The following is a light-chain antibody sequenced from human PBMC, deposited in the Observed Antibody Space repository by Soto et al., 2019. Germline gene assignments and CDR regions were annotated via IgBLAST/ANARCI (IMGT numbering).Light chain of an antibody. CDR2: GAS. CDR3: QQYYSSPLT. J-gene: IGKJ4*01. CDR1: QSLSSSY. V-gene: IGKV3-20*01. Sequence: DNVLTQSPDTLSVSPGDRATLSCRASQSLSSSYLAWYRQKPGQASRLLIYGASSRATGIPDRFSGSGSGTDFTLTISRLEPEDFAVYYCQQYYSSPLTFGGGTKVDIK.